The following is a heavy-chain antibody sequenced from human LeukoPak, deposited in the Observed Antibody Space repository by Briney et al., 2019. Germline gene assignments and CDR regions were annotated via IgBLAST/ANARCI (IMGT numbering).Heavy chain of an antibody. D-gene: IGHD3-22*01. CDR2: ISWNSGSI. J-gene: IGHJ3*02. V-gene: IGHV3-9*01. CDR3: AKVRGRYYDSSGYYFDAFDI. Sequence: GGSLRLSCAASGFTFDDYAMHRVRQAPGKGLEWVSGISWNSGSIGYADSVKGRFTISRDNAKNSLYLQMNSLRAEDTALYYCAKVRGRYYDSSGYYFDAFDIWGQGTMVTVSS. CDR1: GFTFDDYA.